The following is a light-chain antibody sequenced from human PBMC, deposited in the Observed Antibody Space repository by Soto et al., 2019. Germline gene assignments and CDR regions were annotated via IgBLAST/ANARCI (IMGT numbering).Light chain of an antibody. V-gene: IGKV4-1*01. CDR3: QQYYSDPFT. Sequence: DIVMTQSPDSLAVSLGERTTINCKSSQSVLFSSNNRNYLAWYQQKPGQPPKLLIYWASTRESGVPDRFSGSGSGTDFTLTISSLRAEDVAVYYCQQYYSDPFTFGPGTKVEIK. J-gene: IGKJ3*01. CDR2: WAS. CDR1: QSVLFSSNNRNY.